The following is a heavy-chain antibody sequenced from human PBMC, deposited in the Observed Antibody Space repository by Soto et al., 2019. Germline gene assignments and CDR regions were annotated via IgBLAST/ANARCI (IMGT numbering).Heavy chain of an antibody. CDR3: ARGRYSSSWRNGPYYYYGMDV. J-gene: IGHJ6*02. D-gene: IGHD6-13*01. Sequence: LSLTCAVYGGSFSGYYWSWIRQPPGKGLEWIGEINHSGSTNYNPSLKSRVTISVDTSKNQFSLKLSSVTAADTAVYYCARGRYSSSWRNGPYYYYGMDVWGQGTTVTGLL. CDR2: INHSGST. V-gene: IGHV4-34*01. CDR1: GGSFSGYY.